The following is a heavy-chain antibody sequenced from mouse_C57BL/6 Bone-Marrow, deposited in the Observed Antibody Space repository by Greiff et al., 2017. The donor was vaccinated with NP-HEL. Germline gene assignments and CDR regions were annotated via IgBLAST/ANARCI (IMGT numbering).Heavy chain of an antibody. CDR1: GYTFTSYW. J-gene: IGHJ3*01. CDR2: LYPGNSDT. V-gene: IGHV1-5*01. D-gene: IGHD2-5*01. Sequence: VQLQQSGTVLARPGASVKMSCKTSGYTFTSYWMHWVKQRPGQGLAWIGALYPGNSDTSYNQKFKGKAQLTAVTSASTAYIELSSLTNEDSTGYNCTRPASYYSNWFAYWGQGTLVTVSA. CDR3: TRPASYYSNWFAY.